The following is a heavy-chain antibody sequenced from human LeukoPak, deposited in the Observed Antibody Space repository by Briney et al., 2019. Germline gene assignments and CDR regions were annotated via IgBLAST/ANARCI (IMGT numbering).Heavy chain of an antibody. D-gene: IGHD2-15*01. V-gene: IGHV3-7*01. CDR2: IKQDGSEK. CDR1: GFSFSSYW. CDR3: ARDKKVVVAATVFDY. J-gene: IGHJ4*02. Sequence: QPGGSLRLSCAASGFSFSSYWMGWVRQAPGKGLEWVANIKQDGSEKYYVDSVKGRFTISRDNAKNSLYLQVNSLRAEDTAVYYCARDKKVVVAATVFDYWSQGTLVTVSS.